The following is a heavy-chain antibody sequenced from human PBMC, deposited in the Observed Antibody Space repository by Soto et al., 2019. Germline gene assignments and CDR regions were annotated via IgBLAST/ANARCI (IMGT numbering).Heavy chain of an antibody. CDR3: AREDCRTGEISAFHY. Sequence: QSGGSLRLSCAASGFTFDDYTMHWVRQAPGKGLEWVSLISWDGGSTYYADSVKGRFTISRDNSKNSVYLQMNSLRTEDTALSYCAREDCRTGEISAFHYGCPETLVDISS. CDR1: GFTFDDYT. CDR2: ISWDGGST. D-gene: IGHD7-27*01. J-gene: IGHJ4*01. V-gene: IGHV3-43*01.